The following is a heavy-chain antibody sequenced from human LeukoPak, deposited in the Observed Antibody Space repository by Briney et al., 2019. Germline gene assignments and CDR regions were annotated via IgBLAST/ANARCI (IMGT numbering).Heavy chain of an antibody. D-gene: IGHD3-9*01. V-gene: IGHV1-3*04. Sequence: ASVKVSCKASGYTFTSYTMYWVRQAPGQMLEWMGWINTGNGNTKYSQKFQGRVTITRDTSASTGYMELSSLRSEDTAVYYCAYDILTGYLGRLAHWGQGTLVTVSS. CDR1: GYTFTSYT. CDR2: INTGNGNT. CDR3: AYDILTGYLGRLAH. J-gene: IGHJ4*02.